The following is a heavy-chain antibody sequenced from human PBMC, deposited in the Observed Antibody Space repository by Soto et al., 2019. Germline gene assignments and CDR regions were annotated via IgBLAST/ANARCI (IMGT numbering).Heavy chain of an antibody. CDR1: GFTVSSNY. Sequence: GGSLRLSCAASGFTVSSNYMSWVRQAPGKGLEWVSVIYSGGSTYYADSVKGRFTISRDNSKNTLYLQMNSLRAEDTAVYYCARDQNYYDSSGYWDVWGQGTTVTVSS. V-gene: IGHV3-53*01. CDR3: ARDQNYYDSSGYWDV. D-gene: IGHD3-22*01. CDR2: IYSGGST. J-gene: IGHJ6*02.